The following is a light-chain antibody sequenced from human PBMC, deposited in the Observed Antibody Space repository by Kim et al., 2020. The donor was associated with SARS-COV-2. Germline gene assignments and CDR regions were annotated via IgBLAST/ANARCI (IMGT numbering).Light chain of an antibody. CDR1: SSNIGAGYD. V-gene: IGLV1-40*01. CDR2: GNS. CDR3: QSYDSSLSGVV. J-gene: IGLJ2*01. Sequence: RVTISCTGSSSNIGAGYDVPWYQQLPGTAPKLLIYGNSNRPSGVPDRFSGSKSGTSASLAITGLQAEDEADYYCQSYDSSLSGVVFGGGTKLTVL.